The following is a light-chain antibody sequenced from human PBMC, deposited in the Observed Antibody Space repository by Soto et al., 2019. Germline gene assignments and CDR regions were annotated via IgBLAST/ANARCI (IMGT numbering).Light chain of an antibody. CDR3: GTWDSSLSAEV. V-gene: IGLV1-51*01. CDR1: SSNIGNSY. CDR2: DNN. J-gene: IGLJ2*01. Sequence: QSVLTQPPSVSAAPGQKVTISCSGSSSNIGNSYVSWYQQLPGTAPKLLIYDNNQRPSRIPDRFSGSKSGTSATLGITGLQTGDEADYYCGTWDSSLSAEVFGGGTKVTVL.